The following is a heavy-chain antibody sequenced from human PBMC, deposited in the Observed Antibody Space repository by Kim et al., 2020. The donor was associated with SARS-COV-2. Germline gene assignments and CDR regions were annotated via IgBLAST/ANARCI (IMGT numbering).Heavy chain of an antibody. Sequence: ASVKVSCKASGYTFTSYAMHWVRQAPGQRLEWMGWINAGNGNTKYSQKFQGRVTITRDTSASTAYMELSSLRSEDTAVYYCAREGHDYYDSSGAFDYWGQGTLVTVSS. CDR1: GYTFTSYA. V-gene: IGHV1-3*01. CDR2: INAGNGNT. CDR3: AREGHDYYDSSGAFDY. J-gene: IGHJ4*02. D-gene: IGHD3-22*01.